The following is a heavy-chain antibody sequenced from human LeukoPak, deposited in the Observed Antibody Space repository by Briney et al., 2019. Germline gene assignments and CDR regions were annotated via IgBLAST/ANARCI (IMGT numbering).Heavy chain of an antibody. CDR1: GGSISSYY. V-gene: IGHV4-59*01. CDR2: IYYSGST. D-gene: IGHD3-10*01. CDR3: AREEGSGSYMAFDI. J-gene: IGHJ3*02. Sequence: SETLSLTCTVSGGSISSYYWSWIRQPPGKGLEWIGYIYYSGSTNYNPSLKSRVTISLDTSKNQFSLKLSSVTAADTAVYYCAREEGSGSYMAFDIWGQGTMVTVSS.